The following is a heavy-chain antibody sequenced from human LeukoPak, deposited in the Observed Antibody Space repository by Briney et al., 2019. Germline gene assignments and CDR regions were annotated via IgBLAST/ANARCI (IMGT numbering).Heavy chain of an antibody. D-gene: IGHD3-22*01. Sequence: SETLSLTCSVSNYSISSGSYWGWIRQPPGKGLEWIGSIYHSGSTYNNPALKSRVTISVDTSNNQFSLSLSSVTAADTALYYCARILYYDSSGSYFFVFANWGQGTLATVSS. V-gene: IGHV4-38-2*02. J-gene: IGHJ3*02. CDR2: IYHSGST. CDR1: NYSISSGSY. CDR3: ARILYYDSSGSYFFVFAN.